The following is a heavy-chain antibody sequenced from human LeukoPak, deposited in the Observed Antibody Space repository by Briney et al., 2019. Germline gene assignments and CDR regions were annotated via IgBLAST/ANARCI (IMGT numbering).Heavy chain of an antibody. CDR1: GFTFSSYS. Sequence: GGSLRLSCAASGFTFSSYSINWVRQAPGKGLEWVAVISYDGSNKYYADSVKGRFTISRDNSKNTLYLQMNSLRAEDTAVYYCASESRDGYNTWGQGTLVTVSS. CDR3: ASESRDGYNT. J-gene: IGHJ5*02. CDR2: ISYDGSNK. V-gene: IGHV3-30*03. D-gene: IGHD5-24*01.